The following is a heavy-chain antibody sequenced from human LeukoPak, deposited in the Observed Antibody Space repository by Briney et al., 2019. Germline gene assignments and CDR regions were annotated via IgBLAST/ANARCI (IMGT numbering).Heavy chain of an antibody. CDR2: IYYTGNT. V-gene: IGHV4-39*01. J-gene: IGHJ5*02. CDR1: GASISSSTYY. D-gene: IGHD6-6*01. CDR3: ARAGGISARPYNWFDP. Sequence: PSETLSLTCTVSGASISSSTYYWVWIRQPPGKGLEWIGSIYYTGNTYYNPSLKSRVTMSVDTSKSQFSLRLSSATAADTALYYCARAGGISARPYNWFDPWGQGTLVTVSS.